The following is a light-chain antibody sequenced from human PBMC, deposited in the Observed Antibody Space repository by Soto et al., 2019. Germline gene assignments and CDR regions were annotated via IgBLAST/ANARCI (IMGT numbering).Light chain of an antibody. J-gene: IGKJ3*01. CDR2: AAS. V-gene: IGKV1-27*01. CDR3: QQYNSAPPFT. CDR1: QGISNN. Sequence: DIQITQSPSSLSASVGDTVTITCRARQGISNNVAWYQQQPGKVPNLLIYAASTLQSGVPSRCSGSGSGTDFTLTISSRQPEDVATYYCQQYNSAPPFTFGPGTKVDIK.